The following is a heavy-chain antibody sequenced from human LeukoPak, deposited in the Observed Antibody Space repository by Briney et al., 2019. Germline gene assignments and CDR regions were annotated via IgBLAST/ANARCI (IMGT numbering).Heavy chain of an antibody. CDR2: ISSSSSYI. J-gene: IGHJ6*03. CDR3: TKVEETATTAAIIRKYSYYYYYMDV. CDR1: GFTFSSYS. Sequence: GGSLRLSCAASGFTFSSYSMNWVRQAPGKGLEWVSSISSSSSYIYYADSVKGRFTISRDNAKNSLYLQMSSLRAEDTAVYYCTKVEETATTAAIIRKYSYYYYYMDVWGKGNTVTVSS. D-gene: IGHD4-11*01. V-gene: IGHV3-21*01.